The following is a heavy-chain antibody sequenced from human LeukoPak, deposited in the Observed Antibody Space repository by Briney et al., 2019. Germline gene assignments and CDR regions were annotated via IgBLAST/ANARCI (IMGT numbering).Heavy chain of an antibody. Sequence: SLRLSCAASGFTFSSYTMNWVRQAPGKGLEWVSSISSSSSDIYYADSVKGRFTISRDNAKNTLYLQMNSLRAEDTAVYYCARGRRRIAAAGAPPPAPYFDYWGQGTLVTVSS. CDR3: ARGRRRIAAAGAPPPAPYFDY. CDR2: ISSSSSDI. J-gene: IGHJ4*02. CDR1: GFTFSSYT. D-gene: IGHD6-13*01. V-gene: IGHV3-21*01.